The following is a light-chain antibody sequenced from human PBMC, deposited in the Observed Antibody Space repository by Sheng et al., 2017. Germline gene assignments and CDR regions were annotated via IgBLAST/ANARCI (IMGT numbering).Light chain of an antibody. J-gene: IGLJ2*01. Sequence: QSVLTQPPSVSGAPGQRVTISCTGSSSNIGAGYDVHWYQQLPGTAPKLLIYGNSNRPSGVPDRFSGSKSGTSASLAITGLQAEDEADYYCCAYGGTHRIFGEGTRLTVL. CDR3: CAYGGTHRI. V-gene: IGLV1-40*01. CDR1: SSNIGAGYD. CDR2: GNS.